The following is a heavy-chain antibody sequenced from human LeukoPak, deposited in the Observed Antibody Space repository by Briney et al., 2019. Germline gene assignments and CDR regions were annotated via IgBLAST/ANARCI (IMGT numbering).Heavy chain of an antibody. CDR1: GGTFSSYA. D-gene: IGHD3-10*01. J-gene: IGHJ4*02. V-gene: IGHV1-69*13. CDR2: IIPIFGTA. CDR3: ARGSAAAGTSYWDC. Sequence: ASVKVSCKASGGTFSSYAISWVRQAPGQGLEWMGGIIPIFGTANYAQKFQGRVTITADESTSTAYMELSSLRSEDTAVYYCARGSAAAGTSYWDCWGQGTLVTVSS.